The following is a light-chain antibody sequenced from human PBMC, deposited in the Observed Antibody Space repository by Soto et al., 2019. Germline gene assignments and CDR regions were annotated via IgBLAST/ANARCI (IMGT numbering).Light chain of an antibody. CDR3: CSYAGSNTYV. CDR2: DVT. Sequence: LTQPRSVSGSPGQSVTISCTGTSSDVGGYNFVSWYQQHPGKAPKLMIYDVTKRPSGVPDRFSGSKSGNTASLTISGLQAEDEADYYCCSYAGSNTYVFGTGTKVTVL. J-gene: IGLJ1*01. CDR1: SSDVGGYNF. V-gene: IGLV2-11*01.